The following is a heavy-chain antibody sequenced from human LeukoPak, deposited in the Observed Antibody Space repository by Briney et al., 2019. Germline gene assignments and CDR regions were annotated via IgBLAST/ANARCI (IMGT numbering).Heavy chain of an antibody. D-gene: IGHD5/OR15-5a*01. CDR2: ISSSGSTI. CDR3: ASRPPPGVYVVFDY. J-gene: IGHJ4*02. Sequence: PGGSLRVSCAASGFTFRNYEMNWVRQPPGKGLEWLSYISSSGSTIYYADSLKGRFTISRDNAKNSLYLQMDSLRAEDTAVYYCASRPPPGVYVVFDYWGQGTLVTVSS. CDR1: GFTFRNYE. V-gene: IGHV3-48*03.